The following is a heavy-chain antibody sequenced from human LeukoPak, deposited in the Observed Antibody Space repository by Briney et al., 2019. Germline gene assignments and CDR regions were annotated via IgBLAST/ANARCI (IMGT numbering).Heavy chain of an antibody. CDR2: ISYNGGST. J-gene: IGHJ4*02. V-gene: IGHV3-64*02. Sequence: GGSLRLSCAASGFTFSTYAMHWVRQAPGKGLEYVSAISYNGGSTYYADSVKGRFTISRDNSKNTLYLQMGSLRSEDMAVYYCARRFSSSEFFRDYWGQGTLVTVSS. D-gene: IGHD3-22*01. CDR1: GFTFSTYA. CDR3: ARRFSSSEFFRDY.